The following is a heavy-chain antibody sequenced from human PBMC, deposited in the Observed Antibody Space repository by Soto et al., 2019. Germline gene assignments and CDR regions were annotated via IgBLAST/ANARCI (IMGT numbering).Heavy chain of an antibody. J-gene: IGHJ5*02. V-gene: IGHV4-31*03. CDR2: IYYSGST. D-gene: IGHD3-10*01. CDR1: GGSISSGGYY. CDR3: ASAFSRGGWFDP. Sequence: SETLSLTCTVSGGSISSGGYYWSWIRQHPGKGLEWIGYIYYSGSTYYNPSLKSRVTISVDTSKNQFSLKLSSVTAADTAVYYCASAFSRGGWFDPWGQGTLVTVSS.